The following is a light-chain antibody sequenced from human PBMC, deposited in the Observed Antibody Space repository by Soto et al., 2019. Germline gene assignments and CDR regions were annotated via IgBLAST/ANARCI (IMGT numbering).Light chain of an antibody. CDR3: QKYNSAPPT. J-gene: IGKJ1*01. CDR2: AAS. V-gene: IGKV1-27*01. Sequence: DIQMTQSPSSLSASVGDRVTITFRASQGISNYLAWYQQKPGKVPKLLIYAASTLQSGVPSRFSGSASGTDFTLTISSLQPEDVATYYCQKYNSAPPTFGQGTKVEIK. CDR1: QGISNY.